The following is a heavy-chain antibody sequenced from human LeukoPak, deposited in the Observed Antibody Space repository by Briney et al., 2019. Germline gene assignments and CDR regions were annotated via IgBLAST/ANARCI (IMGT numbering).Heavy chain of an antibody. CDR3: VRWAGRCGGDCQSEDP. J-gene: IGHJ5*02. D-gene: IGHD2-21*02. Sequence: PGGSLRLSCVGSGFTFSTSWMHWVRQAPGKGPEYVAYINQDGSETNYVDSVKGRFTISRDNTRNSLFLQMYSLRDEDTAIYYCVRWAGRCGGDCQSEDPWGLGTLVIVSS. CDR2: INQDGSET. V-gene: IGHV3-7*01. CDR1: GFTFSTSW.